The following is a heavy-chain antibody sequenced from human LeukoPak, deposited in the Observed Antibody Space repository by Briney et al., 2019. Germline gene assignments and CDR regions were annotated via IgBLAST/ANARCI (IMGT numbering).Heavy chain of an antibody. D-gene: IGHD6-13*01. V-gene: IGHV4-38-2*02. CDR2: IYHSGST. CDR1: GYSISSAYY. CDR3: VRDIAAPGTREYYYYGMDV. Sequence: PSETLSLTCIVSGYSISSAYYWGWIRQPPGKGLEWIGSIYHSGSTYYNPSLKSRVTISVDTSKNQFSLKLSSVTAADTAVYYCVRDIAAPGTREYYYYGMDVWGKGTTVTVSS. J-gene: IGHJ6*04.